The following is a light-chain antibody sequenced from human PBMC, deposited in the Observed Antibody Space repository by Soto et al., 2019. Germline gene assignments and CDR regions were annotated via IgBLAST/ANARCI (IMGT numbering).Light chain of an antibody. J-gene: IGKJ5*01. Sequence: DILMTQSPSTLSASVGDRVTITCRTSQSLSVFLNWYQQKPGNAPKLLIYAASTLQSGVPSRFSGSGSGTDFTRTISSLQPEDFATYYCQQSYRTPITFGQGTRLEIK. V-gene: IGKV1-39*01. CDR3: QQSYRTPIT. CDR2: AAS. CDR1: QSLSVF.